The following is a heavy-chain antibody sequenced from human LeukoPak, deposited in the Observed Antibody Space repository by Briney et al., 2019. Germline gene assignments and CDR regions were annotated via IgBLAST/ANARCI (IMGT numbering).Heavy chain of an antibody. Sequence: SVKVSCKASGGTFSSYAISWVRQAPGQGLEWMGRIIPILGIANYAQKFQGRVTITADKSTSTAYMELSSLRSDDTAVYYCARFAGGSGDYWGQGTLVTVSS. CDR1: GGTFSSYA. J-gene: IGHJ4*02. D-gene: IGHD3-16*01. CDR2: IIPILGIA. CDR3: ARFAGGSGDY. V-gene: IGHV1-69*04.